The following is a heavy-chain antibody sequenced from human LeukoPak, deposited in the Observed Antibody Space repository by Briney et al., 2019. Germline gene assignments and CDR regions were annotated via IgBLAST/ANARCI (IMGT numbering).Heavy chain of an antibody. CDR1: GGSISSYY. V-gene: IGHV4-59*01. CDR2: IYYSGST. D-gene: IGHD3-3*01. CDR3: ARRIFGVPYDAFDI. J-gene: IGHJ3*02. Sequence: SETLSLTCTVSGGSISSYYWSWIRQPPGEGLEWIGYIYYSGSTNYNPSLKSRVTISVDTSKNQFSLKLSSVTAADTAVYYCARRIFGVPYDAFDIWGQGTMVTVSS.